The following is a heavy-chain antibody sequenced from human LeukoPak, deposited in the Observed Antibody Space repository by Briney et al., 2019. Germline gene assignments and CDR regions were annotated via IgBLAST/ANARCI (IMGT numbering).Heavy chain of an antibody. CDR1: GFTFSSYT. Sequence: GGSLRLSCAASGFTFSSYTMIWVRQAPGKGLEWVSCISSSSIYIYYADSVKGRFAISRDNAKNSLYLQMNSLRAEDTAVYYCARGASVVAGSDDAFDIWGQGTMVTVSS. J-gene: IGHJ3*02. V-gene: IGHV3-21*01. CDR2: ISSSSIYI. CDR3: ARGASVVAGSDDAFDI. D-gene: IGHD6-19*01.